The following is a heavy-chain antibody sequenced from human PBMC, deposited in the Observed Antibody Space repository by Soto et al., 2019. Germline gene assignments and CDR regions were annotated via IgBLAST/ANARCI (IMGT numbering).Heavy chain of an antibody. CDR2: ISAYNGNT. D-gene: IGHD6-13*01. CDR1: GYTFTSYG. V-gene: IGHV1-18*01. Sequence: QVQLVQSGAEVKKPGASVKVSCKASGYTFTSYGISWVRQAPGQGLEWMGWISAYNGNTNYAQKLQGRVTMTTDTTTXXAXRXQRSLRSDDTAVYYWARTIAAAGTQSPIGYYYGMDVWGQGTTVTVSS. CDR3: ARTIAAAGTQSPIGYYYGMDV. J-gene: IGHJ6*02.